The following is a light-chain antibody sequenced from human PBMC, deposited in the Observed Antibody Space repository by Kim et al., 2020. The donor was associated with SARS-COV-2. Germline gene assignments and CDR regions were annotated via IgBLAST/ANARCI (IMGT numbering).Light chain of an antibody. Sequence: SVAPGKTARITCGGNNIGSKSVHWYQQKPGPAPVLVIYYDSDRPSGIPERFSGSNSGNTATLTISRVEAGDEADYYCQVWDSAVVFGGGTQLTVL. V-gene: IGLV3-21*04. CDR1: NIGSKS. CDR2: YDS. J-gene: IGLJ2*01. CDR3: QVWDSAVV.